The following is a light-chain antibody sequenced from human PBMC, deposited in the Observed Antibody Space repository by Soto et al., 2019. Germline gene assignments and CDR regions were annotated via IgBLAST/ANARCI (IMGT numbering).Light chain of an antibody. CDR1: SIDVGDNNY. Sequence: QSVLAQPASVSGSPGQSITISCSGSSIDVGDNNYVSWYQHHPGKAPKLIIYEVSNRPSGVSNRFSGSSSDNTASLTISDLLPDDEADYYCSSYTTSSTPSYVFGTGTKLTVL. CDR2: EVS. CDR3: SSYTTSSTPSYV. V-gene: IGLV2-14*01. J-gene: IGLJ1*01.